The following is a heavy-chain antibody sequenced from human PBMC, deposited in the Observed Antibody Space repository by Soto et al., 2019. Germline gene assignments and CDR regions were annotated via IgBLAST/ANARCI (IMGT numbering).Heavy chain of an antibody. J-gene: IGHJ4*02. V-gene: IGHV3-30*18. Sequence: VQLVESGGGVVQPGRSLRLSCAASGFTFSDYARHWVRQAPGKGLEWVAVVSHDGRNTHYADSVKGRFTSSIDSSKNTVSLEMTSRRAEDTAVYYCAKGGRQWLVTSYFNYWCQGALVTVSS. CDR3: AKGGRQWLVTSYFNY. CDR1: GFTFSDYA. D-gene: IGHD6-19*01. CDR2: VSHDGRNT.